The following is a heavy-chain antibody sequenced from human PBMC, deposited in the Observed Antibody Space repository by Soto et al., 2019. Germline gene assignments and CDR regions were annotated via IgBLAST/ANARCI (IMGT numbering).Heavy chain of an antibody. J-gene: IGHJ5*02. V-gene: IGHV3-9*01. CDR1: GFTFDDYA. CDR2: INWNSGSI. Sequence: EVQLVESGGGLVQPGRSLRLSCAASGFTFDDYAMHWVRQAPGKGLEWVSGINWNSGSIGYADSVKGRLTVSRDNAKNSLYLQMNSLRAEDTALYYCAKDKRGMITFGGIIVSWGQGTLVTVSS. D-gene: IGHD3-16*02. CDR3: AKDKRGMITFGGIIVS.